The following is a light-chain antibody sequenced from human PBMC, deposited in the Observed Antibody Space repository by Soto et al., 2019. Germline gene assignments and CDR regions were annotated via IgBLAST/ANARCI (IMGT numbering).Light chain of an antibody. V-gene: IGKV3-20*01. Sequence: SPAARVFLACCASKTVSRTYLAWYKQKPGQAXRXXXYGASNRANGIQDRFSGSGSGKEFTLNIRRLEPEDFVLYYCQQDRTSLQTFGQGTKVDI. J-gene: IGKJ1*01. CDR3: QQDRTSLQT. CDR2: GAS. CDR1: KTVSRTY.